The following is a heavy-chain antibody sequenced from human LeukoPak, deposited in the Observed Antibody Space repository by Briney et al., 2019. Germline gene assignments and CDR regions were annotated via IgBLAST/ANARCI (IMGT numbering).Heavy chain of an antibody. CDR1: GFTFSSNA. CDR3: AKIAVAGTRLRDY. V-gene: IGHV3-23*01. J-gene: IGHJ4*02. CDR2: ISGSGGST. Sequence: PGGSLRLSCAASGFTFSSNAMSWVRQAPRKGLEWVSAISGSGGSTYYADSVKGRFTISRDNSKNTLYLQMNSLRAEDTAVYYCAKIAVAGTRLRDYWGQGTLVTVSS. D-gene: IGHD6-19*01.